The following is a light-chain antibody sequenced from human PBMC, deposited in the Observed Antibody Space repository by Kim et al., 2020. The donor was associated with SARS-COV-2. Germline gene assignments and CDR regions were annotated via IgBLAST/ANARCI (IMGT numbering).Light chain of an antibody. Sequence: SSELTQDPAVSVALGQTVRITCQGDSLRSYYASWYQQKPGQAPVLVIYGKNNRHSGIPDRFSGSSSGNTASLTITGAQAEDEADYYCNYRDSSGNHVVFG. J-gene: IGLJ2*01. CDR3: NYRDSSGNHVV. CDR2: GKN. V-gene: IGLV3-19*01. CDR1: SLRSYY.